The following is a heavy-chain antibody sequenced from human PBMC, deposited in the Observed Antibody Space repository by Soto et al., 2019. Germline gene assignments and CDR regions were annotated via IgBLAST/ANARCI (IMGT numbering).Heavy chain of an antibody. CDR1: GGSISSYY. V-gene: IGHV4-59*01. J-gene: IGHJ3*02. CDR2: IYYSGST. Sequence: QVQLQESGPGLVKPSETLSLTCTVSGGSISSYYWSWIRQPPGKGLEWIGYIYYSGSTNYNPSLKSRVTISVDTSKNHFSLKLSSVTAADTAVYYCARDYGDYAFDAFDIWGQGTMVTVSS. D-gene: IGHD4-17*01. CDR3: ARDYGDYAFDAFDI.